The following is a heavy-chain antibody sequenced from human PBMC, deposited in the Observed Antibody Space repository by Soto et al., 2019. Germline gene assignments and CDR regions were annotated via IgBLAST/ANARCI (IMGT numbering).Heavy chain of an antibody. V-gene: IGHV5-51*01. CDR2: IFPSDSDT. Sequence: GESLKLSCRTSGYKFTSSWIAWVRQMPGKGLEWMGIIFPSDSDTRYSPSFQGQVTISADRSTSTVFLQWASLKASDTAVYFCARKDKSGYFNWFDPWGQGTLVTVSS. CDR3: ARKDKSGYFNWFDP. CDR1: GYKFTSSW. J-gene: IGHJ5*02. D-gene: IGHD3-22*01.